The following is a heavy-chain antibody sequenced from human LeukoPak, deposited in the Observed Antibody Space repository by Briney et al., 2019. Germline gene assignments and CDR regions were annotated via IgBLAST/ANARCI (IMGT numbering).Heavy chain of an antibody. CDR3: ATGIFHGYEH. CDR2: IKSDERTT. J-gene: IGHJ4*02. D-gene: IGHD5-12*01. Sequence: GGSLRLSCAASGLSFSSYWMHWVRQVPGKGLVWVSFIKSDERTTAYADSVKGRFSISRDNAKNTLDLQMNNLRAEDTALYFCATGIFHGYEHWGLGTLVTVSS. CDR1: GLSFSSYW. V-gene: IGHV3-74*01.